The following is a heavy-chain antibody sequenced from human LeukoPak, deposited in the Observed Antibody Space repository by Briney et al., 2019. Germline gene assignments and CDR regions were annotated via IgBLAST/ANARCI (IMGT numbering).Heavy chain of an antibody. J-gene: IGHJ4*02. CDR3: AKYAIVGATLERIDY. CDR1: GFTFSDYY. CDR2: ISSSGSTI. V-gene: IGHV3-11*01. Sequence: GGSLRLSCAASGFTFSDYYMSWIRQAPGKGLEWVSYISSSGSTIYYADSVKGRFTISRDNAKNSLYLQMNSLRAEDTAVYYCAKYAIVGATLERIDYWGQGTLVTVSS. D-gene: IGHD1-26*01.